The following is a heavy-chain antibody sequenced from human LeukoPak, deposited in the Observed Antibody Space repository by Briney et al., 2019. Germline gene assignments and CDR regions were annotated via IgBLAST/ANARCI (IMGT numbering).Heavy chain of an antibody. D-gene: IGHD3-22*01. J-gene: IGHJ4*02. Sequence: GGSLRLSCAASGFTFSNAWMNWVRQAPGKGLEWVSYISSSGSTIYYADSVKGRFTISRDNAKNSLYLQMNSLRAEDTAVYYCARGAYYYDSSTYLSDVAYWGQGTLVTVSS. CDR3: ARGAYYYDSSTYLSDVAY. CDR2: ISSSGSTI. CDR1: GFTFSNAW. V-gene: IGHV3-48*01.